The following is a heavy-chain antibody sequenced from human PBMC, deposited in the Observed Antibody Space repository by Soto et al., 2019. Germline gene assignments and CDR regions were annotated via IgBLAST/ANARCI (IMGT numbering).Heavy chain of an antibody. J-gene: IGHJ5*02. CDR3: AQEGNTSPYNWFDP. D-gene: IGHD2-2*01. V-gene: IGHV3-23*01. CDR1: GFTFSNYA. CDR2: LSDGGGST. Sequence: EVQLLESGGGLVQPGGSLRLSCAASGFTFSNYAMSWVRQAPGKGLEWVSGLSDGGGSTFYADSVKGRFTISRDNAKNTLYLQMSSMRAEDTAVYYCAQEGNTSPYNWFDPWGQGTLVTVSS.